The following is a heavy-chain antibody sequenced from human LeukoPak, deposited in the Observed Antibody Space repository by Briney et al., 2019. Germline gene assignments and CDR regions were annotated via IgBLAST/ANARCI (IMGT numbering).Heavy chain of an antibody. V-gene: IGHV3-30*02. D-gene: IGHD3-22*01. CDR3: AREPGRSGCYDY. J-gene: IGHJ4*02. Sequence: GGSLRLSCAASGFTFSSYGMHWVRQAPGKGLEWAAFIRYDGSNEYYADSVKGRFTISRDNSKNTLYLQMNSLRAEDTAVYYCAREPGRSGCYDYWGQGTLVTVSS. CDR1: GFTFSSYG. CDR2: IRYDGSNE.